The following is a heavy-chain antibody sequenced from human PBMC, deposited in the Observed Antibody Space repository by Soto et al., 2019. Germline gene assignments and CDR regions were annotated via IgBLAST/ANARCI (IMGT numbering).Heavy chain of an antibody. V-gene: IGHV4-39*01. CDR3: ARLGPGVLRYFDWLLSNWFDP. D-gene: IGHD3-9*01. CDR2: IYYSGST. J-gene: IGHJ5*02. Sequence: SETLSLTCTVSGGSISSSSYYWGWIRQPPGKGLEWIGSIYYSGSTYYNPSLKSRVTISVDTSKNRFSLKLSSVTAADTAVYYCARLGPGVLRYFDWLLSNWFDPWGQGTLVTVSS. CDR1: GGSISSSSYY.